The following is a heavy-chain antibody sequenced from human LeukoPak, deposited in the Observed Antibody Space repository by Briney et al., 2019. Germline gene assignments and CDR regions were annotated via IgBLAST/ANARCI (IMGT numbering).Heavy chain of an antibody. CDR2: ISYDGRNK. J-gene: IGHJ4*02. D-gene: IGHD3-10*01. V-gene: IGHV3-30*18. Sequence: PGRSLRLSCAASGFTFSTYGMHWVRQAPGKGLEWVAVISYDGRNKYYPDSVKGRFTFTKDNSKNTLYLQMNSLRAKDTAVYYCAKDGDYYGSGSKGYYFDYWGQGTLVTVSS. CDR3: AKDGDYYGSGSKGYYFDY. CDR1: GFTFSTYG.